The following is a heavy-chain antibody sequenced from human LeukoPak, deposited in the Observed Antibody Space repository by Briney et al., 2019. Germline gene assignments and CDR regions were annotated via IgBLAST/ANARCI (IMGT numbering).Heavy chain of an antibody. V-gene: IGHV1-2*02. D-gene: IGHD3-10*01. CDR1: GYTFTGYY. J-gene: IGHJ4*02. CDR2: INPNTGDT. CDR3: ARSRRVGNGEYPDY. Sequence: ASVKVSCKASGYTFTGYYMHRLRKTPGQGLDWMGWINPNTGDTNYGRKFQGRVTMTRDTSINTAYMELRSLRSDDTAVYYCARSRRVGNGEYPDYWGQGTLVTVSS.